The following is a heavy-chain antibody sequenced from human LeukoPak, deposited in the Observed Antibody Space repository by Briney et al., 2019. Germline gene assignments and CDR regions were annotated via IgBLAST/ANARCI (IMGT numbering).Heavy chain of an antibody. Sequence: SETLSLTCTVSGGSISSYYWSWIRQPPGKGLEWIGYIYYSGSTNYNPSLKSRVTISVDTSKNQFSLKLSSVTAADTAAYYCAREGSNYSNWFDPWGQGTLVTVSS. CDR3: AREGSNYSNWFDP. V-gene: IGHV4-59*01. D-gene: IGHD4-11*01. J-gene: IGHJ5*02. CDR2: IYYSGST. CDR1: GGSISSYY.